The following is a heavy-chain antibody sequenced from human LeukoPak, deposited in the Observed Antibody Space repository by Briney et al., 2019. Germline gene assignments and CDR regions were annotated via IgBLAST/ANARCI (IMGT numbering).Heavy chain of an antibody. V-gene: IGHV4-4*02. CDR3: ARTITAAGRRYFDY. D-gene: IGHD6-13*01. Sequence: GSLRLSCAASGFTFSSYGMHWVRQPPGKGLEWIGEIYHSGSTNYNPSLKSRVTISVDKSKNQFSLKLSSVTAADTAVYYCARTITAAGRRYFDYWGQGTLVTVSS. CDR1: GFTFSSYG. CDR2: IYHSGST. J-gene: IGHJ4*02.